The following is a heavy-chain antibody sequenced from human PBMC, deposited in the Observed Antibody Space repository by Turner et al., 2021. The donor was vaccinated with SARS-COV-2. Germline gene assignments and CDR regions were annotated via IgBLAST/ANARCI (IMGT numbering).Heavy chain of an antibody. CDR2: IYYSGST. V-gene: IGHV4-39*01. Sequence: QLQLQESGPGLVKPSETLSLTCTVPGGSISSSSYYWGWIRQPPGKGLEWIGCIYYSGSTYYNPSLKSRVTISVDTSKNQFSLKLSSVTAADTAVYYCASETRYYSGRGWFDPWGQGTLVTVSS. CDR3: ASETRYYSGRGWFDP. J-gene: IGHJ5*02. CDR1: GGSISSSSYY. D-gene: IGHD3-10*02.